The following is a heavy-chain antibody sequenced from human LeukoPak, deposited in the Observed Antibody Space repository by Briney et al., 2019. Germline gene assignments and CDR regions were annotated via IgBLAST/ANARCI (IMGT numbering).Heavy chain of an antibody. J-gene: IGHJ4*02. CDR1: AFSFDNFA. D-gene: IGHD6-19*01. Sequence: GGSLRLSCAASAFSFDNFAMSWVRQAPGRGLEWIAAISDSGGDTYYAGSIKGRFTISRDNSKNTLYLQMNSLRADDTALYYCAKHPFIAVTVLEHWGQGTLVTVSS. V-gene: IGHV3-23*01. CDR3: AKHPFIAVTVLEH. CDR2: ISDSGGDT.